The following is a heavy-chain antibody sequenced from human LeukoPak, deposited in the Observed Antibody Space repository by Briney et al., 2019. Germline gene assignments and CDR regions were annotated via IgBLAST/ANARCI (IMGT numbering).Heavy chain of an antibody. CDR3: ARSLVVGATYPYH. Sequence: GGSLRLSCAASGFTFSSYGMHWVRQAPGKGLEWVAVISYDGSNKYYADSVKGRFTISRDNSKNTLYLQLNSLRAEDTAVYYCARSLVVGATYPYHWGQGTLVTVSS. CDR2: ISYDGSNK. V-gene: IGHV3-30*03. CDR1: GFTFSSYG. J-gene: IGHJ5*02. D-gene: IGHD1-26*01.